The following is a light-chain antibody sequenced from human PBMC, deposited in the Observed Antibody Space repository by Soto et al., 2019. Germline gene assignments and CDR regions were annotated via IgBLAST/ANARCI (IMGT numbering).Light chain of an antibody. Sequence: EIVLTQSPATLSLSPGERATLSCRASQSVSSYLAWYQQKPGQAPRLLIYDASNRATGIPARFTGSGSGTDFTLNISSLEPEDFAVYYCQHRYNWLVYTFSQGTKLEIK. V-gene: IGKV3-11*01. CDR2: DAS. CDR1: QSVSSY. J-gene: IGKJ2*01. CDR3: QHRYNWLVYT.